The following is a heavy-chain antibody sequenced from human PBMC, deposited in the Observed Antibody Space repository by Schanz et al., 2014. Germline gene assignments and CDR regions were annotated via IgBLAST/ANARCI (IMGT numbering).Heavy chain of an antibody. CDR3: ARSGSSNWYFFDY. J-gene: IGHJ4*02. D-gene: IGHD6-13*01. Sequence: QVHLVQSGAEVKEPGASVKVSCKASAYTFTGYYLHWVRQAPGHRPEWMGRINTGNGYTHYSETFQDRVTISADTSASTAYMEVRSLTSEDTAVYYCARSGSSNWYFFDYWGQGSLVTGSS. CDR1: AYTFTGYY. CDR2: INTGNGYT. V-gene: IGHV1-3*04.